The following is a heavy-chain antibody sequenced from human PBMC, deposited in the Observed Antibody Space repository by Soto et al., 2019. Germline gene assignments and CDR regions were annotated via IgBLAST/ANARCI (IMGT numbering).Heavy chain of an antibody. Sequence: QVQLVESGGGVVQPGRSLRLSCAASGFTFSSYGMHWVRQAPGKGLEWVAVISYDGSNKYYADSVKGRFTISRDNSKNTLYLQMNSLRAEDTAVYYRAKDFTRFWSGYSYYFDYWGQGTLVTVSS. D-gene: IGHD3-3*01. V-gene: IGHV3-30*18. CDR3: AKDFTRFWSGYSYYFDY. J-gene: IGHJ4*02. CDR2: ISYDGSNK. CDR1: GFTFSSYG.